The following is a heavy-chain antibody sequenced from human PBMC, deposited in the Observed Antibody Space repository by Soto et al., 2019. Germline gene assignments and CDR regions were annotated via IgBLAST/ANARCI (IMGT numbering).Heavy chain of an antibody. CDR2: ISYDGSNK. D-gene: IGHD3-22*01. J-gene: IGHJ5*02. Sequence: GGSLILSCAASGFTFSSYCMHWVRQAPGKGLEWVAVISYDGSNKYYADSVKGRFTISRDNSKNTLYLQMNSLRDEDTAVYYCARDPSITMIVVVPWFDPWGQGTLVTVSS. CDR1: GFTFSSYC. CDR3: ARDPSITMIVVVPWFDP. V-gene: IGHV3-30*03.